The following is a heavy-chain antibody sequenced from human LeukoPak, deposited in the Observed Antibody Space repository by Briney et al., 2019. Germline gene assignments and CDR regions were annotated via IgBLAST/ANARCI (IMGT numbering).Heavy chain of an antibody. CDR1: GGSISSGSYS. CDR2: IYTSGST. D-gene: IGHD3-10*01. Sequence: SQTLSLTCTVSGGSISSGSYSWSWIRQPAGKGLEWIGRIYTSGSTNYNPSLKSRVTISVDTSKNQFSLKLSSVTAADTAVYYCATFMVRGVDGSDAFDIWGQGTMVTVSS. J-gene: IGHJ3*02. CDR3: ATFMVRGVDGSDAFDI. V-gene: IGHV4-61*02.